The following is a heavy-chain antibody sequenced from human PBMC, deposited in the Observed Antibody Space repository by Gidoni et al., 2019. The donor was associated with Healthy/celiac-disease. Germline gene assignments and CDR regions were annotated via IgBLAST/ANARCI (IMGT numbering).Heavy chain of an antibody. V-gene: IGHV4-61*02. Sequence: QVQLQESGPGLVKPSQTLSLTCTVSGGSISSGRYYWSWIRQPAGKGLEWIGRIYTSGSTNYNPPLKRRVTISVDTSKNQFSLKLSSVTAADTAVYYCARGELGYCSGGSCYYYYYGMDVWGQGTTVTVSS. CDR1: GGSISSGRYY. D-gene: IGHD2-15*01. CDR3: ARGELGYCSGGSCYYYYYGMDV. CDR2: IYTSGST. J-gene: IGHJ6*02.